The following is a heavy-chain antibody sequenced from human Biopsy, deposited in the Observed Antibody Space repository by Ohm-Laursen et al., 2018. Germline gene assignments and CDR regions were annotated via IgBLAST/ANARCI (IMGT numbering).Heavy chain of an antibody. J-gene: IGHJ5*02. CDR1: GGSISNNNYY. D-gene: IGHD3-22*01. V-gene: IGHV4-39*01. CDR2: IFYRGRT. Sequence: SETLSLTCTVSGGSISNNNYYWGWIRQPPGKGLEWIGSIFYRGRTHYKPSLESRVNISVDTSKNQFSLKLNSVTAADTAVYYCARDYDTSGYYYVSWGQGTLVTVSS. CDR3: ARDYDTSGYYYVS.